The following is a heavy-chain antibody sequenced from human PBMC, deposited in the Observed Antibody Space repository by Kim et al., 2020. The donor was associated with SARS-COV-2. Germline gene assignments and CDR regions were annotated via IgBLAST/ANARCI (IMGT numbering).Heavy chain of an antibody. D-gene: IGHD5-18*01. CDR2: ISYDGSHK. CDR3: ANRDGYSPPGDY. CDR1: GFTFSTYG. Sequence: GGSLRLSCAASGFTFSTYGMHWVRQAPGKGLEWVAVISYDGSHKYYADSVKGRFSISRDNSKNTLYLQMNSLKTEDTAVYYCANRDGYSPPGDYWGQGTLVPVSS. J-gene: IGHJ4*02. V-gene: IGHV3-30*18.